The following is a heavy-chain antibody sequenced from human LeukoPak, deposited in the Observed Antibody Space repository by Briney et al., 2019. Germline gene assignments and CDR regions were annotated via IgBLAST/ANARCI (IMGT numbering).Heavy chain of an antibody. Sequence: GGSLRLSCAASGFTFSDYYMSWIRQAPGKGLEWVSYISSSGSTIYYADSVKGRFTISRDNAKNSLYLQMNSLRAEDTAVYYCARGPRGGYCSSTSCYGPGGFDPWGQGTLVTVSS. V-gene: IGHV3-11*01. J-gene: IGHJ5*02. CDR3: ARGPRGGYCSSTSCYGPGGFDP. D-gene: IGHD2-2*01. CDR2: ISSSGSTI. CDR1: GFTFSDYY.